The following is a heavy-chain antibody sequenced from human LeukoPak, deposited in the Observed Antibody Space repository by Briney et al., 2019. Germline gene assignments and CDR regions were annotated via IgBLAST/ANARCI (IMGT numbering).Heavy chain of an antibody. J-gene: IGHJ4*01. Sequence: GGSLRLSCAASGLSFSSYGMHWVRQAPGKGLEWVAFIRYDGSNKYYVDSVKGRFTISRDNPKNTLHLQMNSLRAEDTAVYYCPKLLSGYARFDYWGQEPWSPSPQ. V-gene: IGHV3-30*02. CDR2: IRYDGSNK. D-gene: IGHD3-22*01. CDR3: PKLLSGYARFDY. CDR1: GLSFSSYG.